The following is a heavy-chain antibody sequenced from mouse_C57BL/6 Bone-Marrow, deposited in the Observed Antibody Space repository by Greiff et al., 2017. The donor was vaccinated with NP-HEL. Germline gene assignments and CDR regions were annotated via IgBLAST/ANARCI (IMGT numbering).Heavy chain of an antibody. V-gene: IGHV1-26*01. D-gene: IGHD2-4*01. J-gene: IGHJ1*03. CDR3: ARSIFYYDYAETYFDV. Sequence: EVQLQQSGPELVKPGASVKISCKASGYTFTDYYMNWVKQSHGKSLEWIGDINPNNGGTSYNQKFKGKATLTVDKSSSTAYMELRSLTSEDSAVYYCARSIFYYDYAETYFDVWGTGTTVTVSS. CDR1: GYTFTDYY. CDR2: INPNNGGT.